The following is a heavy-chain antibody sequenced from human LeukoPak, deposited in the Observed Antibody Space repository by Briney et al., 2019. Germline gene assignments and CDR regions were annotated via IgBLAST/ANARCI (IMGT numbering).Heavy chain of an antibody. V-gene: IGHV3-9*01. Sequence: GGSLRLSCAASGFTFDDYAMHWVRQAPGKGLEWVSGISWNSGSIGYADSVKGRFTISRDNAKNSLYLQMNSLKAEDTALYYCAKTPYYDILGYFQHWGQGTLVTVSS. CDR3: AKTPYYDILGYFQH. CDR2: ISWNSGSI. CDR1: GFTFDDYA. D-gene: IGHD3-9*01. J-gene: IGHJ1*01.